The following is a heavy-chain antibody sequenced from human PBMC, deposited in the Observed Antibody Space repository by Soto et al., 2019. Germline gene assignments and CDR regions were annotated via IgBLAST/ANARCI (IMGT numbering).Heavy chain of an antibody. J-gene: IGHJ4*02. D-gene: IGHD2-2*01. V-gene: IGHV1-3*01. CDR1: GYTFTSYA. CDR2: INAGNGNT. Sequence: QVQLVQSGAEVKKPGASVKVSCKASGYTFTSYAMHWVRQAPGQRLEWMGWINAGNGNTKYSQKFQGRVTITRDTSASKAYMELSSLRSEDTAVYYCARDILGDRSSTSPADFDYWGQGTLVTVSS. CDR3: ARDILGDRSSTSPADFDY.